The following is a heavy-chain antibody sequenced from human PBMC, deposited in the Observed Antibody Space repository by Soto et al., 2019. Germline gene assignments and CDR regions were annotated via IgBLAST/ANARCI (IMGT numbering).Heavy chain of an antibody. D-gene: IGHD6-19*01. Sequence: GGSLRLSCAAAGFSFSSNGMGWVRQAPGKGLEWVSGISGRGGSTYYADSVKGRFIISRDNSKNTLYLQMNSLRDEDTAVYYCAKIAEAVAGTVYGYWGQGTLVTVS. J-gene: IGHJ4*02. CDR2: ISGRGGST. CDR3: AKIAEAVAGTVYGY. CDR1: GFSFSSNG. V-gene: IGHV3-23*01.